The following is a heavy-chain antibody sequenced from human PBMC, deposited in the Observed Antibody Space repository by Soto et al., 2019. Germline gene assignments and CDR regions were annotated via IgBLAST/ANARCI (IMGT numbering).Heavy chain of an antibody. V-gene: IGHV3-64D*06. J-gene: IGHJ4*02. CDR1: GFTLSSYA. Sequence: GGSLRLSCSASGFTLSSYAMHWVRQAPGKGLEYVSAISSNGGSTYYADSVKGRFTISRDNSKNTLYLQMSSLRAEDTAVYYCVKDRDYYDSSGYYLGYFDYWGQGTLVTVSS. CDR3: VKDRDYYDSSGYYLGYFDY. CDR2: ISSNGGST. D-gene: IGHD3-22*01.